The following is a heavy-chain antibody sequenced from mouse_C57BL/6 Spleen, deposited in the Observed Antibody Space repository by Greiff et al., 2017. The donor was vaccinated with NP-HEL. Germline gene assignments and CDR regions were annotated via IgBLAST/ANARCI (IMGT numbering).Heavy chain of an antibody. V-gene: IGHV1-15*01. CDR1: GYTFTDYE. CDR2: IDPETGGT. J-gene: IGHJ4*01. D-gene: IGHD2-5*01. CDR3: TRRYYSNYGSAMDD. Sequence: VQLQQSGAELVRPGASVTLSCKASGYTFTDYEMHWVKQTPVHGLEWIGAIDPETGGTAYNQKFKGKAILTADKSSSTAYMELRSLTSEDSAVYYCTRRYYSNYGSAMDDWGQGTSVTVSS.